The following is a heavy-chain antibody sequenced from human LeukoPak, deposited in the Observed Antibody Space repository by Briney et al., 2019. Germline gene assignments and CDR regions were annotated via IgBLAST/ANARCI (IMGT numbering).Heavy chain of an antibody. J-gene: IGHJ4*02. CDR3: ARWPGVGVTN. CDR1: GFTFSILY. Sequence: GGSLRLSCAASGFTFSILYMRWVRQAPGKGLEWGSVIYSGGSTYYADSVKGRFTISRDNSKNTLYLQMNSLRAEDTAVYYCARWPGVGVTNWGQGTLVTVSS. V-gene: IGHV3-66*01. D-gene: IGHD1-26*01. CDR2: IYSGGST.